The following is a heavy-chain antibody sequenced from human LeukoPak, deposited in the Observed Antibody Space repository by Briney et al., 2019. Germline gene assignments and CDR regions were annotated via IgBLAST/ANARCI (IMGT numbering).Heavy chain of an antibody. V-gene: IGHV4-38-2*01. CDR2: TYHTGST. Sequence: PSETLSLTCAVSDYFIRSGYYWAWFRQPPGKGLEWIAATYHTGSTYYNPSLKSRVTISVDKSKNHFSLKVTSVTSADAAVQYSARRSYDCFTFDSWGQGTLVTVSS. D-gene: IGHD2-21*02. CDR1: DYFIRSGYY. CDR3: ARRSYDCFTFDS. J-gene: IGHJ4*02.